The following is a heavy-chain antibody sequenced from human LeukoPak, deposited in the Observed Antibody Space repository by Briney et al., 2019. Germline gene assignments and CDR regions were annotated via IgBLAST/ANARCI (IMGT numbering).Heavy chain of an antibody. J-gene: IGHJ4*02. Sequence: GGSLRLSCSGSGFTFSTYAMRWVRQAPGKGLEWVSAISTSGSTIYYADSVKGRFTISRDNSRNTVYLQMNSLRDEDTAVYYCARMSSGYEDYWGQGTLVTVSS. D-gene: IGHD3-22*01. CDR2: ISTSGSTI. CDR1: GFTFSTYA. V-gene: IGHV3-23*01. CDR3: ARMSSGYEDY.